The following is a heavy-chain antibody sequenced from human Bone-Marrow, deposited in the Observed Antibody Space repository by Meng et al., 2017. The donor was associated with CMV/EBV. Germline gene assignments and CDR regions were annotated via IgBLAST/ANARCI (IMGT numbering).Heavy chain of an antibody. V-gene: IGHV3-74*03. CDR3: ARGVAEFLGWEMGY. Sequence: VGAGVGLFRPGGPLHLSCAVAGFTLRSHWMHWVRLAPGKGLEWLSRIDNIGGSATYADSVKGRFTMSRDNAKNTLYLEMNSLRVEDTAVYYCARGVAEFLGWEMGYWGQGTLVTVSS. CDR1: GFTLRSHW. D-gene: IGHD1-26*01. CDR2: IDNIGGSA. J-gene: IGHJ4*02.